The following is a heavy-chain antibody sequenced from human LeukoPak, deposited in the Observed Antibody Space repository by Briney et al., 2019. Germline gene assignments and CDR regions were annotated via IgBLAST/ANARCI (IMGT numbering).Heavy chain of an antibody. CDR3: ARDLGSSGWSATFTY. Sequence: GGSLRLSCAASGFTFSSYTMHWVRQAPGKGLERVAVISYDGSNKHYADFVKGRFTISRDNSKNALYLQMNSLRAEDTAVYYCARDLGSSGWSATFTYRGQGTLVTVSS. CDR2: ISYDGSNK. CDR1: GFTFSSYT. D-gene: IGHD6-19*01. V-gene: IGHV3-30*04. J-gene: IGHJ4*02.